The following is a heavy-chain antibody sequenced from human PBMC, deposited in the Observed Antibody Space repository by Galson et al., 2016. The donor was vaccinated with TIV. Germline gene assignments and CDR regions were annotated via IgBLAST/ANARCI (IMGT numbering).Heavy chain of an antibody. CDR3: AILPVTTSLSY. D-gene: IGHD4-17*01. CDR1: GGSFSSQS. V-gene: IGHV7-4-1*02. CDR2: INPNVGNP. J-gene: IGHJ4*02. Sequence: SVKVSCKASGGSFSSQSINWLRQAPGQGLEWLGWINPNVGNPLYAQDFTGRFVFSLNTSVTTAYLRITSLKAEDAAIYYCAILPVTTSLSYWGQGTLVTVSS.